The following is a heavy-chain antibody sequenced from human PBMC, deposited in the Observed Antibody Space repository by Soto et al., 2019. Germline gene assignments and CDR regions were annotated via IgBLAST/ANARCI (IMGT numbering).Heavy chain of an antibody. CDR1: GGSISSYY. V-gene: IGHV4-59*12. CDR3: ARDSPPGWHFDY. D-gene: IGHD6-19*01. CDR2: IYYSGST. Sequence: SETLSLTCTVSGGSISSYYWSWIRQPPGKGLEWIGWIYYSGSTRYNPSLGSRVTISVDTSKNQFSLNLSSVTAADTAVYYCARDSPPGWHFDYWGQGALVTVSS. J-gene: IGHJ4*02.